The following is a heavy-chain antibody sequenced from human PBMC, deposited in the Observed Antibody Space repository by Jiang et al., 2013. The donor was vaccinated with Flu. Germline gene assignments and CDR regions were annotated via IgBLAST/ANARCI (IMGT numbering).Heavy chain of an antibody. CDR2: INHSGST. CDR1: GGSFSGYY. CDR3: ARLEYYSSTSCLFDY. J-gene: IGHJ4*02. D-gene: IGHD2-2*01. V-gene: IGHV4-34*01. Sequence: LLKPSETLSLTCAVYGGSFSGYYWSWIRQPPGKGLEWIGEINHSGSTNYNPSLKSRVTISVDTSKNQFSLKLSSVTAADTAVYYCARLEYYSSTSCLFDYWGQGTLVTVSS.